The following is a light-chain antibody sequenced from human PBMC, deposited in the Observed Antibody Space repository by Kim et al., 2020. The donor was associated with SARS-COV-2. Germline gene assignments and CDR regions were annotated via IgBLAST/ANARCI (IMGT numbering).Light chain of an antibody. V-gene: IGLV2-14*03. CDR3: SSYTSSTVV. J-gene: IGLJ2*01. Sequence: PGQSSTISCNGTSSDVGGYNDGSWYQQHPGKAPNLMIYDVSNRPSGVSNRFSGSKSGNTASLTISGLQAEDEADYYCSSYTSSTVVFGGGTQLTVL. CDR1: SSDVGGYND. CDR2: DVS.